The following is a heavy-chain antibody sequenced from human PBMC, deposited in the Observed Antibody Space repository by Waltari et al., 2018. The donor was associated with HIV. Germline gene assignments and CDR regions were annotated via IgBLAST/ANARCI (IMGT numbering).Heavy chain of an antibody. V-gene: IGHV3-7*01. CDR1: GFTFSNYW. CDR3: ARRVGTGYFDY. J-gene: IGHJ4*02. CDR2: IKRDGGEI. D-gene: IGHD1-26*01. Sequence: EVQLVESGGDLVQPGGSLRLSCAASGFTFSNYWMTWVRQAPGKGLDWVASIKRDGGEIFYVGSVKGRFTISRDNARNSLYLQMNSLRAEDTAVYYCARRVGTGYFDYWGQGILVTVSS.